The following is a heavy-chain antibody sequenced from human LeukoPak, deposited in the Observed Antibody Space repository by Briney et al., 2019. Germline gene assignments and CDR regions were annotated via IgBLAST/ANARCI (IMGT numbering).Heavy chain of an antibody. J-gene: IGHJ5*02. CDR2: IYTSGST. D-gene: IGHD2-2*01. CDR3: ARVMCSSTSCYPGGFWFDP. Sequence: SETLSLTCTVSGGSISSYYWSWVRQPAGKGLEWIGRIYTSGSTNYNPSLKSRVTMSVDTSKNQFSLKLSSVTAADTAVYYCARVMCSSTSCYPGGFWFDPWGQGTLVTVSS. V-gene: IGHV4-4*07. CDR1: GGSISSYY.